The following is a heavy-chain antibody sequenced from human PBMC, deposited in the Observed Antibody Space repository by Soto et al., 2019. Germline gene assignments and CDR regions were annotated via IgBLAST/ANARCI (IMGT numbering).Heavy chain of an antibody. CDR1: GFTISSYS. CDR2: ISYDGSDK. Sequence: QVQLVESGGGVVQPGRSLRLSCAASGFTISSYSMHWVRQAPGKGLEWVAVISYDGSDKYYADSVKGRFTISRDNSKNTLYLQMNNLRAEDTAVYYCAREAGVYGSGSYGMAVWGQGTTVTFSS. V-gene: IGHV3-30-3*01. CDR3: AREAGVYGSGSYGMAV. D-gene: IGHD3-10*01. J-gene: IGHJ6*02.